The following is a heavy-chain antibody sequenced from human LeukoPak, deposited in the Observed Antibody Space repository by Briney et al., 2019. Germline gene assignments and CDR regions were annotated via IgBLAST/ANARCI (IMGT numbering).Heavy chain of an antibody. CDR2: IYPGDSDT. CDR3: ARQESGTVVKGGFDY. J-gene: IGHJ4*02. V-gene: IGHV5-51*01. D-gene: IGHD2-2*01. Sequence: GESLKISWKGSGYSFTSYWIGWVRQMPGKGLEWIGIIYPGDSDTRYSPSFQGQVTISADKSISTASMKWSRLKASDTAMYYCARQESGTVVKGGFDYWGQGTLVTVSS. CDR1: GYSFTSYW.